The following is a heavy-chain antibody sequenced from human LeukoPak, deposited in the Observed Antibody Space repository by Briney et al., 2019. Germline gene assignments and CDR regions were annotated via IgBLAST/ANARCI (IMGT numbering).Heavy chain of an antibody. Sequence: SETLSLTCTVSGDSISSSSYYWVWIRQPPGKGLEWIGSIYYTGNTYYNPSLKSRVTISVDRSKNQFSLKLSSVTAADTAVYYCARAWAHYFDYWGQGTLVTVSS. J-gene: IGHJ4*02. CDR3: ARAWAHYFDY. CDR2: IYYTGNT. D-gene: IGHD1-26*01. V-gene: IGHV4-39*07. CDR1: GDSISSSSYY.